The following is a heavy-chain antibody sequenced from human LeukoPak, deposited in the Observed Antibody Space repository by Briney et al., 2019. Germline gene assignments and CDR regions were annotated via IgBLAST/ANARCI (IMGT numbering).Heavy chain of an antibody. CDR2: ISYDGSNK. CDR1: GFTFSSYA. V-gene: IGHV3-30-3*01. J-gene: IGHJ5*02. Sequence: GGSLRLSCAASGFTFSSYAMHWVRQAPGKGPEWVAVISYDGSNKYYADSVKGRFTISRDNSKNTLYLQMNSLRAEDTAVYYCARDWGYCSSTSCYTRSWGQGTLVTVSS. D-gene: IGHD2-2*02. CDR3: ARDWGYCSSTSCYTRS.